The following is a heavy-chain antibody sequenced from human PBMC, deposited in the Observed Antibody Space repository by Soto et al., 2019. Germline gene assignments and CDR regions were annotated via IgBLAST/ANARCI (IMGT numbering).Heavy chain of an antibody. CDR1: GGSISSSSYY. V-gene: IGHV4-39*01. CDR3: ARTSLDLGYCSGGSCYPGRTWYFDL. CDR2: IYYSGST. Sequence: QLQLQESGPGLVKPSETLSLTCTVSGGSISSSSYYWGWIRQPPGKGLEWIGSIYYSGSTYYNPSLKSRVSISFDTSKIQSSLKLSSVTAADTAVYYCARTSLDLGYCSGGSCYPGRTWYFDLWGRGTLVTVSS. J-gene: IGHJ2*01. D-gene: IGHD2-15*01.